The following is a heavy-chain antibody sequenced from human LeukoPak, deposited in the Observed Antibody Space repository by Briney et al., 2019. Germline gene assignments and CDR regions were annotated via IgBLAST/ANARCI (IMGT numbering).Heavy chain of an antibody. V-gene: IGHV4-39*01. Sequence: PSETLSLTCTVSGGSTSSSSYYWGWIRQPPGKGLEWIGSIYYSGSTYYNPSLKSRVTISVDTSKNQFSLKLSSVTAADTAVYYCASPPYYYGSGSSHLPFGYWGQGALVTVSS. CDR2: IYYSGST. CDR3: ASPPYYYGSGSSHLPFGY. J-gene: IGHJ4*02. CDR1: GGSTSSSSYY. D-gene: IGHD3-10*01.